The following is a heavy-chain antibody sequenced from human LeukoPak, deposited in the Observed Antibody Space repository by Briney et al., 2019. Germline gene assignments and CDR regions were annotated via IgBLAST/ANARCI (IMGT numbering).Heavy chain of an antibody. J-gene: IGHJ5*02. CDR2: INPNSGGT. CDR3: ARASGSYPSRDWFDP. D-gene: IGHD1-26*01. Sequence: ASVKVSCKASGYTFTGYYMHWVRQAPGQGPEWMGWINPNSGGTNYAQKFQGRVTMTRDTSISTAYMELSRLRSDDTAVYYCARASGSYPSRDWFDPWGQGTLVTVSS. V-gene: IGHV1-2*02. CDR1: GYTFTGYY.